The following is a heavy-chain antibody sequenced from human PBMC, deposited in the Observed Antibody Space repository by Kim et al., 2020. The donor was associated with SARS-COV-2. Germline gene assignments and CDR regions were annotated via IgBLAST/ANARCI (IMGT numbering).Heavy chain of an antibody. D-gene: IGHD3-3*01. CDR2: V. J-gene: IGHJ4*02. Sequence: VNYAQKVRDRVTITADDSTSTTFLEVKSLRSDDTAMYYCARDKSGYGNDYWGQGTLVTVSS. V-gene: IGHV1-69*01. CDR3: ARDKSGYGNDY.